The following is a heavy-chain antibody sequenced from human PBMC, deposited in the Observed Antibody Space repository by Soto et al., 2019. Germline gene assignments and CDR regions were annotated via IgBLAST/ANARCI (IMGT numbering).Heavy chain of an antibody. CDR1: GGSISSYY. CDR2: IYYSGST. Sequence: ASETLSLTCTVSGGSISSYYWSWIRQPPGKGLEWIGYIYYSGSTNYNPSLKSRVTISVDTSKNQFSLKLSSVTAADTAVYYCARVRSSSWQQFDYWGQGTLVTVSS. V-gene: IGHV4-59*01. D-gene: IGHD6-13*01. CDR3: ARVRSSSWQQFDY. J-gene: IGHJ4*02.